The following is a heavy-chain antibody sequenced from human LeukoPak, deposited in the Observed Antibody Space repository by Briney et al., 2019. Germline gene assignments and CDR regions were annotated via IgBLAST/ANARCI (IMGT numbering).Heavy chain of an antibody. CDR1: GGSISSSSFY. CDR2: IYYSGST. V-gene: IGHV4-39*07. CDR3: ARVNYYYDSYFDY. J-gene: IGHJ4*02. Sequence: PSETLSLTCTVSGGSISSSSFYWGWIRQPPGKGLEWIGSIYYSGSTYYNPSLKSRVTISVDTSKNQFSLKLSSVTAADTAVYYCARVNYYYDSYFDYWGQGTLVTVSS. D-gene: IGHD3-22*01.